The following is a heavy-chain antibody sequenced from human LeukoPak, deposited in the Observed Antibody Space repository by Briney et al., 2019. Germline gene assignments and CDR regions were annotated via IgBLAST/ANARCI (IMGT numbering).Heavy chain of an antibody. J-gene: IGHJ4*02. CDR2: ISWNSGSI. D-gene: IGHD6-13*01. CDR1: GFSFDDYA. Sequence: GGSLRLSCAASGFSFDDYAMHWVRQAPGKGLEWVSGISWNSGSIGYADSVKGRFTISRDNAKNSLYLQMNSLRAEDTALYYCAKARGLKLGLDYWGQGTLVTVSS. CDR3: AKARGLKLGLDY. V-gene: IGHV3-9*01.